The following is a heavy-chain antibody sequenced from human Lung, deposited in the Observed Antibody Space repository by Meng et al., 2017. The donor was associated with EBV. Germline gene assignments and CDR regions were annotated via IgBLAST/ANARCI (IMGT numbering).Heavy chain of an antibody. D-gene: IGHD6-19*01. CDR2: IYWDDDK. CDR1: GFPFSTSGVG. CDR3: AHSPEYSSVGWFDP. J-gene: IGHJ5*02. Sequence: QINLKGAVPTLVKPMQSLRPTCTFSGFPFSTSGVGLGCIRQTPGKALEWLALIYWDDDKRYSPSLKSRLTITKDTSKNQVVLTMTNMDPVDTATYYCAHSPEYSSVGWFDPWGQGTLVTVSS. V-gene: IGHV2-5*02.